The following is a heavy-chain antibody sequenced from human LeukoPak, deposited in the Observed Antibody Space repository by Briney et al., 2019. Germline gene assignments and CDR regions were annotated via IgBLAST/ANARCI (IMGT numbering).Heavy chain of an antibody. CDR2: IIPIFGTA. V-gene: IGHV1-69*13. CDR1: GGTFSSYA. CDR3: ARGGAAQDTPGFDY. J-gene: IGHJ4*02. D-gene: IGHD1-26*01. Sequence: GASVKVSCKASGGTFSSYAISWVRQAPGQGLEWMGGIIPIFGTANYAQKFQGRVTITADESTSTAYMELSSLRSEDTAVYYCARGGAAQDTPGFDYRGQGTLVTVSS.